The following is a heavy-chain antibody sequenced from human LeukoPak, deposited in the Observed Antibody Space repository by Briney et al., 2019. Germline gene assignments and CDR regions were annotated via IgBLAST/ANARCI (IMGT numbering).Heavy chain of an antibody. Sequence: GGSLRLSCAASGFTFSRYAVSWVRQAPGKGLEWASAISGSGGSTYYADSVKGRFTISIDNSKNTLYLQMNSLRAEDTAVYYCAKDSSSIDCSSTSCLFDYWGQGTLVTVSS. D-gene: IGHD2-2*01. J-gene: IGHJ4*02. CDR2: ISGSGGST. CDR1: GFTFSRYA. CDR3: AKDSSSIDCSSTSCLFDY. V-gene: IGHV3-23*01.